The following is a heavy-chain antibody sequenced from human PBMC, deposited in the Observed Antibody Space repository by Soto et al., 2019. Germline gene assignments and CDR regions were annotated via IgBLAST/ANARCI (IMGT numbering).Heavy chain of an antibody. Sequence: RGSLRLSWAASACTFSNYAMNWVRQAPGKGLEWVSVISGSGGSTYYADSVKGRFTISRDNSKNTLYLQMNSLRAEDTAVYYCARRSSSWYFDYWGQGP. J-gene: IGHJ4*02. V-gene: IGHV3-23*01. D-gene: IGHD6-13*01. CDR3: ARRSSSWYFDY. CDR1: ACTFSNYA. CDR2: ISGSGGST.